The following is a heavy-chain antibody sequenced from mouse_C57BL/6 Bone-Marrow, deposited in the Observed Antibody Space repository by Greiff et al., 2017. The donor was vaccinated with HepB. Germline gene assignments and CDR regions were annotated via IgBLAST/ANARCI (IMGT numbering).Heavy chain of an antibody. J-gene: IGHJ3*01. V-gene: IGHV1-64*01. CDR2: IHPNSGST. CDR3: ARRHFAWFAY. Sequence: QVQLQQPGAELVKPGASVKLSCKASGHTFTSYWMHWVKQRPGQGLEWIGMIHPNSGSTNYNEKFKSKATLTVDKSSSTAYMQLSSLTSEDSAVYYCARRHFAWFAYWGQGTLVTVSA. CDR1: GHTFTSYW.